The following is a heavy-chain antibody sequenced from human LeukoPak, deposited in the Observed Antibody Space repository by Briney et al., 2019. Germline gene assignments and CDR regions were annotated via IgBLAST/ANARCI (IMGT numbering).Heavy chain of an antibody. J-gene: IGHJ5*02. CDR1: GGSISSYY. CDR2: IYYSGST. D-gene: IGHD1-26*01. V-gene: IGHV4-59*01. Sequence: SETLSLTCTVSGGSISSYYWSWIRQPPGKGLEWIGYIYYSGSTNYNPSLKSRVTISVDTSKNQFSLKLSSVTAADTAVYYCARDRGSPSGVWFDPWGQGTLVTVSS. CDR3: ARDRGSPSGVWFDP.